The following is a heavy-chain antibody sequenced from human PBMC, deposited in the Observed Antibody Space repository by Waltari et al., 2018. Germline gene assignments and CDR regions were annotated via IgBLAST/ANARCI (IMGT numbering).Heavy chain of an antibody. CDR1: GGSIGNYY. D-gene: IGHD6-19*01. V-gene: IGHV4-59*01. CDR2: VFDTGRT. CDR3: ARVAVADTFDY. J-gene: IGHJ4*02. Sequence: QVQLQESGPGLVKPSETLSLTCTVSGGSIGNYYWSWIRQPPGKGREWIGYVFDTGRTNYHPSLKSRVTISVDTSKNQFSLKLSSVTAADTAVYYCARVAVADTFDYWGQGTLVTVSS.